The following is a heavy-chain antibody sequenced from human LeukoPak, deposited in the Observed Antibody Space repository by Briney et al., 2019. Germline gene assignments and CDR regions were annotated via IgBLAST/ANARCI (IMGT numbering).Heavy chain of an antibody. D-gene: IGHD6-13*01. Sequence: GASVKVSCKASGYTFTIYGISWVRQAPGQGLEWMGWISAYNGNTNYAQKLQDRVTMTTDTSTSTAYMELRSLRSDDTAVYYCARYSLSFSNSWHYYFDYWGQGTLVTVSS. CDR3: ARYSLSFSNSWHYYFDY. CDR2: ISAYNGNT. J-gene: IGHJ4*02. V-gene: IGHV1-18*01. CDR1: GYTFTIYG.